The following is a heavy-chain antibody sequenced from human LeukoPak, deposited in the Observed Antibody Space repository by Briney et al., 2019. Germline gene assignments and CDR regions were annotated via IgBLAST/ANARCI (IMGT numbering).Heavy chain of an antibody. CDR1: GGTFSSYA. CDR3: ARGREVATIVNAFDI. Sequence: SVKVSCKASGGTFSSYAISWVRQAPGQGLEWMGRIIPILGIANYAQKFQGRVTITADKSTSTAYMELSSLRSEDTAVYYCARGREVATIVNAFDIWGQGTMVTVSS. V-gene: IGHV1-69*04. J-gene: IGHJ3*02. D-gene: IGHD5-12*01. CDR2: IIPILGIA.